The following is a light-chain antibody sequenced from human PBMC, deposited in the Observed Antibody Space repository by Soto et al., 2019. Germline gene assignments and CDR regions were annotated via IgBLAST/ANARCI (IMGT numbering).Light chain of an antibody. V-gene: IGKV1-5*01. CDR1: QSISSW. Sequence: DIHMTQSPSTLSASVRDRVTITCRASQSISSWLAWYQQKPGKAPKLLIYDASSLESGVPSRFSGSGSGTEFTLTISSLPPDDFATYYCQQYHTYSTFGPGTKVDI. J-gene: IGKJ1*01. CDR3: QQYHTYST. CDR2: DAS.